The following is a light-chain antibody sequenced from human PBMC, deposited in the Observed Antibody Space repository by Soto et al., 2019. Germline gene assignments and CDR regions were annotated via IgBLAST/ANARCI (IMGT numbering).Light chain of an antibody. V-gene: IGLV2-14*03. CDR2: DVT. Sequence: QSVLTQPASVSGSPGQSITISCTGTSSDVGGYNFVSWYQHHPGKAPKLIIYDVTNRPSGISNRFSGPKSGNTASLTISGLQAEDEADYYCTSYTSSITYVFGTGTKVTVL. CDR1: SSDVGGYNF. J-gene: IGLJ1*01. CDR3: TSYTSSITYV.